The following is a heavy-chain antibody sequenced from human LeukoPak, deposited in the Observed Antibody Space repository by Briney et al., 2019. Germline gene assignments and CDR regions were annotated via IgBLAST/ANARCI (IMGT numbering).Heavy chain of an antibody. CDR3: ARATTVTTSPSGYFDY. V-gene: IGHV3-7*04. D-gene: IGHD4-17*01. Sequence: GGSLRLSCAASGFTFSSYWMSWVRQAPGKGLEWVANIKLDGSEKYYVDSVKGRFTISRDNAKNSLYLQMNSLRAEDTAVYYCARATTVTTSPSGYFDYWGQGTLVTVSS. J-gene: IGHJ4*02. CDR2: IKLDGSEK. CDR1: GFTFSSYW.